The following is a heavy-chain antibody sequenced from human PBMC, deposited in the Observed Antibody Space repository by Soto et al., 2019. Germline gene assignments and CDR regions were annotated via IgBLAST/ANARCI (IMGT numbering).Heavy chain of an antibody. CDR1: GFTFTNAW. V-gene: IGHV3-15*01. D-gene: IGHD3-22*01. CDR2: IKSKTDGATT. J-gene: IGHJ4*02. CDR3: ATDAYYDTSGYWF. Sequence: GGSLRLSCAASGFTFTNAWMSWVRQAPGKGLEWVGRIKSKTDGATTDYAAPVKGRFTISRDDSKDTLFLQINSLKTEDTAVYYCATDAYYDTSGYWFWGQGTLVTVSS.